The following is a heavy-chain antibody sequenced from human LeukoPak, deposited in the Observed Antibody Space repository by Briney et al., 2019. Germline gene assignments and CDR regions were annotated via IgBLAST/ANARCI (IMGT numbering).Heavy chain of an antibody. V-gene: IGHV3-11*06. CDR3: AMYRTYGDRDY. J-gene: IGHJ4*02. D-gene: IGHD4-17*01. CDR1: GFTFSDYY. Sequence: TGGSLRLSCAASGFTFSDYYMSWIRQAPGKGLEWVSYISSSSTYTNYADSVKGRFTISRGNAKNSLYLQMNSLRAEDTAVYYCAMYRTYGDRDYWGQGALVTVSS. CDR2: ISSSSTYT.